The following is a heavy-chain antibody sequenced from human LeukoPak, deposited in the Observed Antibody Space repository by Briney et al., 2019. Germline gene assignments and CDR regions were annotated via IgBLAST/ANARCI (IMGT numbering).Heavy chain of an antibody. CDR3: ARDWGYCIGTNCYIMSWFDP. J-gene: IGHJ5*02. CDR1: GYTFTSHG. Sequence: RASVKVSCKASGYTFTSHGIGWVRQAPGQGLEWMGWITTYNSKTNYAQNFEGRVAMTTDTSTSTAYMELWSLRSDDTAVYYCARDWGYCIGTNCYIMSWFDPWGQGTLVTVSS. D-gene: IGHD2-2*02. V-gene: IGHV1-18*01. CDR2: ITTYNSKT.